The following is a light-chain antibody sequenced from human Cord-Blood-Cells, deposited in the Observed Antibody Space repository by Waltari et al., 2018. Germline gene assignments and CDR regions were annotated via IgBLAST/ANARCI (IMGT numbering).Light chain of an antibody. CDR3: SSYTSSSTLYV. CDR1: SSDVVGYHR. Sequence: QSALTQPPSVSGSPGQSITLSCTGTSSDVVGYHRFPRYQQHPGKAPKLMIYEVSNRPSGVSNRFSGSKSGNTASLTISGLQAEDEADYYCSSYTSSSTLYVFGTGTKVTVL. CDR2: EVS. V-gene: IGLV2-14*01. J-gene: IGLJ1*01.